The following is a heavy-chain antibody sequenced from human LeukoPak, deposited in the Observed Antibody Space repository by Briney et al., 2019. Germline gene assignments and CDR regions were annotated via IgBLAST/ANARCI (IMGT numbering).Heavy chain of an antibody. CDR3: ARDLETDISDAFDI. Sequence: GGSLRLSCAASGFTVSSNYMSWVRQAPGKGLEWVSVIYSGGNTYYADSVRGRFTISRDNSKNTLYLQMNSLRAKDTAVYYCARDLETDISDAFDIWGQGTMVTVSS. CDR2: IYSGGNT. J-gene: IGHJ3*02. CDR1: GFTVSSNY. D-gene: IGHD3-9*01. V-gene: IGHV3-66*01.